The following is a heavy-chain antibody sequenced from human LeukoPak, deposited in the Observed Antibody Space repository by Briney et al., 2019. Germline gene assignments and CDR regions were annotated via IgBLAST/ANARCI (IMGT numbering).Heavy chain of an antibody. D-gene: IGHD6-6*01. Sequence: ASVKVSCKASGYTFAGYYMQWVRQAPGQGLEWMVRINPNSGGTNYAQKFQGRVTMTRDTSISTAYMELSRLRSDETAVYYCARGGVEYSSSSEADYWGQGTLVTVSS. CDR1: GYTFAGYY. CDR2: INPNSGGT. V-gene: IGHV1-2*06. J-gene: IGHJ4*02. CDR3: ARGGVEYSSSSEADY.